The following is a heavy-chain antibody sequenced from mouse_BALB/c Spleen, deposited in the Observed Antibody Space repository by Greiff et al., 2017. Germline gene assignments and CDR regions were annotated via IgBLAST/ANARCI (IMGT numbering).Heavy chain of an antibody. J-gene: IGHJ1*01. D-gene: IGHD1-1*01. V-gene: IGHV5-12-1*01. CDR3: ARQGYYGSRYFDV. CDR2: ISSGGGST. Sequence: EVQLVESGGGLVKPGGSLKLSCAASGFAFSSYDMSWVRQTPEKRLEWVAYISSGGGSTYYPDTVKGRFTISRDNAKNTLYLQMSSLKSEDTAMYYCARQGYYGSRYFDVWGAGTTVTVSS. CDR1: GFAFSSYD.